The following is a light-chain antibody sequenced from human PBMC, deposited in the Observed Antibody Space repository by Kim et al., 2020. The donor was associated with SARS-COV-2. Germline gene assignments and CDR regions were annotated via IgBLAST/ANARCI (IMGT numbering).Light chain of an antibody. CDR3: QKYNSAPLT. CDR2: AAS. CDR1: QGISSY. V-gene: IGKV1-27*01. Sequence: DIQMTQSPSSLSASVGGRVTITCRASQGISSYLAWYQQRPGTVPKLLIYAASTLQSGVPSRFSGSGSGTDFTLTISSLQPEDVATYYCQKYNSAPLTFGGGTKVDIK. J-gene: IGKJ4*01.